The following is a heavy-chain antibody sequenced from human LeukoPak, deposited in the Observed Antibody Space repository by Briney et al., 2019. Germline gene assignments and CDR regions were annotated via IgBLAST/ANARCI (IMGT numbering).Heavy chain of an antibody. V-gene: IGHV3-23*01. J-gene: IGHJ4*02. CDR3: AKPQGLIAVADYYFDY. CDR1: GFTFSSYA. D-gene: IGHD6-19*01. CDR2: SSGSGGST. Sequence: QPGGSLRLSCAASGFTFSSYAMSWVRQAPGKGLEWVSASSGSGGSTYYADSVKGRFTISRDNSKNTLYLQMNSLTAEDTAVYYCAKPQGLIAVADYYFDYWGQGTLVTVSS.